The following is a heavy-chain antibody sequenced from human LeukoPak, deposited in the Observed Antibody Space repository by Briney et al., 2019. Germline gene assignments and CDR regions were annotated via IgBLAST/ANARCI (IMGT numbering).Heavy chain of an antibody. J-gene: IGHJ4*02. Sequence: SVKVSCKASGGTFSSYAISWVRQAPGQGLEWMGRINPILGIANYAQKFQGRVTITADKSTSTAYMELSSLRSEDTAVYYCASPDYGDYVGVIDYWGQGTLVTVSS. CDR3: ASPDYGDYVGVIDY. CDR2: INPILGIA. D-gene: IGHD4-17*01. CDR1: GGTFSSYA. V-gene: IGHV1-69*04.